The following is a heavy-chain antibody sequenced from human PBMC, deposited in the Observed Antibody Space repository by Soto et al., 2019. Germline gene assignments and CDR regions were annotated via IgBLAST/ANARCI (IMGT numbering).Heavy chain of an antibody. CDR2: LDPSSTYI. D-gene: IGHD4-17*01. CDR1: GFTFSAYT. CDR3: VRGSYGEYDS. Sequence: EVQLVESGGGLVKPGGSLRLSCAASGFTFSAYTMNWVRQAPGKGLEWVSSLDPSSTYIYYADSVKGRFTLSRDKAKNSLFLRLNSLRADDTALYYCVRGSYGEYDSWGQGTLVTVSS. V-gene: IGHV3-21*02. J-gene: IGHJ5*01.